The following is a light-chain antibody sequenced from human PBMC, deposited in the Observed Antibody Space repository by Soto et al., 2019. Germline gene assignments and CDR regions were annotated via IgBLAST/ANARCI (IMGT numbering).Light chain of an antibody. CDR2: DAS. CDR3: QLRTSWPL. CDR1: QSVSNY. Sequence: EIVLTQSPASLSLSPGERATLPCRASQSVSNYLAWYQHKPGQAPRLLIYDASTRATGIPARFSGSGSETDFTLTISSLELEDFALYYCQLRTSWPLFGGGTKVEIK. J-gene: IGKJ4*01. V-gene: IGKV3-11*01.